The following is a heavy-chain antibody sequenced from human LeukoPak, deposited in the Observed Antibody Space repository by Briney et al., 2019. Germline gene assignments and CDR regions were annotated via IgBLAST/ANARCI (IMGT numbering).Heavy chain of an antibody. V-gene: IGHV3-30*18. CDR3: VKVPRSGCCAFDI. Sequence: LSLTCTVSGGSISNSGYYWGWIRQPPGKGLEWVAAISYDESNEYYVDSVKGRFTVSRDNSKNTLYLQMNSLRVEDTAVYYCVKVPRSGCCAFDIWGQGTMVAVSS. CDR1: GGSISNSG. D-gene: IGHD6-19*01. CDR2: ISYDESNE. J-gene: IGHJ3*02.